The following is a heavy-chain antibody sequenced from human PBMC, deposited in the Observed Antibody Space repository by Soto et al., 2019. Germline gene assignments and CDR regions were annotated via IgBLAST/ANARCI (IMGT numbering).Heavy chain of an antibody. CDR1: VFTFSSYG. CDR2: IWYDGSNK. D-gene: IGHD3-3*01. CDR3: ARSCGGYEFWSWPLKYNWFDP. J-gene: IGHJ5*02. V-gene: IGHV3-33*01. Sequence: GRSLRLSCAASVFTFSSYGMHWVRQSPGKGLEWVSVIWYDGSNKYYADSVKGGFTISRDNSKNTLYLQMNSLRAEDTAVYDCARSCGGYEFWSWPLKYNWFDPWGQGTLVTVSS.